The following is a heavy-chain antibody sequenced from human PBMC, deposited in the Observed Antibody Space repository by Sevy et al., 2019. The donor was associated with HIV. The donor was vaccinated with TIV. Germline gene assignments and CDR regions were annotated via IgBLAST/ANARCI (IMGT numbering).Heavy chain of an antibody. CDR2: IKEDGSEK. CDR1: GFIFITYW. J-gene: IGHJ4*02. CDR3: ARGGKYPGY. V-gene: IGHV3-7*01. Sequence: GGSLRLSCAASGFIFITYWMSWVRQAPGKGLEWVANIKEDGSEKCYVVSVKGRFTISRDNAKNSLYLQMSSLRAEDTAVYYCARGGKYPGYWGQGTLVTVSS. D-gene: IGHD1-26*01.